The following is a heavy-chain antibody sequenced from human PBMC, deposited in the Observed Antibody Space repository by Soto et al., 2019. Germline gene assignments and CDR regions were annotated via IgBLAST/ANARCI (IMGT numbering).Heavy chain of an antibody. J-gene: IGHJ4*02. CDR2: ISYDGSNK. D-gene: IGHD6-19*01. CDR1: GCTFSSCG. Sequence: PGGSVRLSCADSGCTFSSCGMHWDRKAPGKGLEWVAVISYDGSNKYYADSVKGRFTISRDNSKNTLYLQMNSLRAEDMAVYYCAKLSSDLFGPFDYWGQGTLVTVS. V-gene: IGHV3-30*18. CDR3: AKLSSDLFGPFDY.